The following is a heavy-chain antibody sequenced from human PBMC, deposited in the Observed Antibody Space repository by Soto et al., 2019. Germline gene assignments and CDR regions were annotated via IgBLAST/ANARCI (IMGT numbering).Heavy chain of an antibody. V-gene: IGHV3-21*01. CDR3: ARDQGGDDAFDI. CDR1: GFTFSSYS. D-gene: IGHD2-15*01. Sequence: GGSLRLSCAASGFTFSSYSMNWVRQAPGKGLEWVSSISSSSSSYIYYADSVKGRFTISRDNAKNSLYLQMNSLRAEDTAVYYCARDQGGDDAFDIWGQGTMVTVSS. J-gene: IGHJ3*02. CDR2: ISSSSSSYI.